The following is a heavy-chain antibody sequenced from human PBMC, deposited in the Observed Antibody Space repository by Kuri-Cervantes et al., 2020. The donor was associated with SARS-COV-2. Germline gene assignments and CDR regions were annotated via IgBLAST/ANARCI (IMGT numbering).Heavy chain of an antibody. J-gene: IGHJ3*02. Sequence: GESLKISCAASGFTLSDSAMHWVRQAPGKGLGWVAFISYDGSSKDYADSVKGRLTISRDNSKNTLYLQMKSLRAEDTAVFYCAREGNEDAFETWGQGTRVTVSS. CDR1: GFTLSDSA. V-gene: IGHV3-30*04. CDR3: AREGNEDAFET. CDR2: ISYDGSSK.